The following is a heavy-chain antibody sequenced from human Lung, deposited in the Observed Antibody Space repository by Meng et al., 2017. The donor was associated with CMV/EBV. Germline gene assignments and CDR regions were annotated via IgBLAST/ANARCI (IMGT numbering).Heavy chain of an antibody. CDR1: GSTFFGYY. D-gene: IGHD3-22*01. Sequence: QEQLVQSGAEVKKPGASVKVSCKTSGSTFFGYYLHGVRQAPGQGLEWMGWINPSSGATKYAPNFQGRISMTRDTSISTAYMELSSLRSDDTAVYFCAGHETSGYTSTFDYWGQGTMVTVSS. J-gene: IGHJ4*02. CDR2: INPSSGAT. CDR3: AGHETSGYTSTFDY. V-gene: IGHV1-2*02.